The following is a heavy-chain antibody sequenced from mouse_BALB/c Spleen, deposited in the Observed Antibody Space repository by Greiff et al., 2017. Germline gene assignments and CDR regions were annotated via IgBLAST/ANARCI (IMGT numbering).Heavy chain of an antibody. V-gene: IGHV5-17*02. CDR3: ARGLRLKPFDY. D-gene: IGHD1-2*01. Sequence: EVQLQESGGGLVQPGGSRKLSCAASGFTFSSFGMHWVRQAPEKGLEWVAYISSGSSTIYYADTVKGRFTISRDNPKNTLFLQMTSLRSEDTAMYYCARGLRLKPFDYWGQGTTLTVSS. CDR1: GFTFSSFG. J-gene: IGHJ2*01. CDR2: ISSGSSTI.